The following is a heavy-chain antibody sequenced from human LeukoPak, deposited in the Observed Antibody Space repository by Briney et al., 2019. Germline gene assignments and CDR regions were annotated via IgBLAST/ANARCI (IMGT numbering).Heavy chain of an antibody. V-gene: IGHV4-4*07. D-gene: IGHD3-22*01. CDR3: ARLKFYDSTGYSPGYYMDV. J-gene: IGHJ6*03. CDR2: IYGSGIT. Sequence: SETLSLTCTVSGGSIISIYWSWIRQSAGTGLEWIGRIYGSGITDYNPSLKSRVTMSLDTSRKQFSLRMTSVTAADTAVYYCARLKFYDSTGYSPGYYMDVWGKGTTVSVFS. CDR1: GGSIISIY.